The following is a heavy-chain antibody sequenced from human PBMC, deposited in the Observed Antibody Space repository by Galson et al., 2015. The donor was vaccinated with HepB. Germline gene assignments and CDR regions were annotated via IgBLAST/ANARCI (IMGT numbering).Heavy chain of an antibody. CDR1: GGTFSSYA. CDR3: AGRIAARLVPPFDY. D-gene: IGHD6-6*01. CDR2: IIPIFGTA. J-gene: IGHJ4*02. V-gene: IGHV1-69*06. Sequence: SVKVSCKASGGTFSSYAISWVRQAPGQGLEWMGGIIPIFGTANYAQKFQGRVTITADKSTSTAYMELSSLRSEDTAVYYCAGRIAARLVPPFDYWGQGTLVTVSS.